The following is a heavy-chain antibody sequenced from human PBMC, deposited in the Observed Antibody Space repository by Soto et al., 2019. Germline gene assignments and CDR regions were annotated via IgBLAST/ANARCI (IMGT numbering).Heavy chain of an antibody. D-gene: IGHD2-15*01. CDR3: ARQVSGTVDY. V-gene: IGHV4-39*01. Sequence: SETLSLTCTVSGGSISSSSYYWGWIRQPPGKGLEWIGGIYYSGSTYYNPSLKSRVTISVDTSKNQFSLKLSSVTAADTAVYYCARQVSGTVDYWGQGTLVTVSS. J-gene: IGHJ4*02. CDR2: IYYSGST. CDR1: GGSISSSSYY.